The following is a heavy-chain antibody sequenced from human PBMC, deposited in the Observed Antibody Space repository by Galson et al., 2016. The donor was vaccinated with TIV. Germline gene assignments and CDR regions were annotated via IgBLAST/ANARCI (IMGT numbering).Heavy chain of an antibody. CDR3: ARKDSSVHGDLRGAFDV. CDR1: GFAFRSFW. Sequence: SLRLSCAASGFAFRSFWMSWVRQAPGKGLEWVSVIYSGGDTYYSDSVKGRFTISRDNSKNTVHLQMNSLRVEDTAVYYCARKDSSVHGDLRGAFDVWGQGTKVIVSS. CDR2: IYSGGDT. D-gene: IGHD4-17*01. J-gene: IGHJ3*01. V-gene: IGHV3-53*01.